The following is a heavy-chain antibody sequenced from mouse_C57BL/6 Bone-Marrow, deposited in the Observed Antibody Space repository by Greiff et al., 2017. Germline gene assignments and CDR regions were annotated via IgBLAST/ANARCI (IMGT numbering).Heavy chain of an antibody. J-gene: IGHJ2*01. CDR2: IRNKANGYTT. V-gene: IGHV7-3*01. CDR1: GFTFTDYY. Sequence: EVKLMESGGGLVQPGGSLSLSCAASGFTFTDYYMSWVRQPPGKALEWLGFIRNKANGYTTEYSASVKGRFTISRDNYQSILYLQMNALRAEDSATYYCARYDDYDVDYWGQGTTLTVSS. CDR3: ARYDDYDVDY. D-gene: IGHD2-4*01.